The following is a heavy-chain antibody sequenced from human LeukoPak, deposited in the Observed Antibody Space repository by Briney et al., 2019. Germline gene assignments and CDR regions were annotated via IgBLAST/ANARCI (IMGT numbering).Heavy chain of an antibody. Sequence: PGRSLRLSCAASRFTFSSYGMHWVRQAPGKGLGWVAVISYDGSNKYYADSVKGRFTVSRDNSKNTLYLQMNSLRAEDTAVYYCASAAGHFYGMDVWGQGTTVTVSS. V-gene: IGHV3-30*03. CDR2: ISYDGSNK. CDR3: ASAAGHFYGMDV. J-gene: IGHJ6*02. CDR1: RFTFSSYG.